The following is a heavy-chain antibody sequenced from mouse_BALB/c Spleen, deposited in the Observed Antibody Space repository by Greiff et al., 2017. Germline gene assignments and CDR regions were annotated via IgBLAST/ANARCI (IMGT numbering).Heavy chain of an antibody. CDR3: ARGGYGSGYLDGFAY. D-gene: IGHD1-1*01. V-gene: IGHV3-6*02. Sequence: VQLQQSGPGLVKPSPSLSLSCTATGYSITSGYFRYWIRQCPRNKLEGMGFISYDGSNNYNPSFKKRTAITRDTSKNQLFLKLNSVTTEDTAAYYCARGGYGSGYLDGFAYWGQGTLVTVSA. CDR1: GYSITSGYF. CDR2: ISYDGSN. J-gene: IGHJ3*01.